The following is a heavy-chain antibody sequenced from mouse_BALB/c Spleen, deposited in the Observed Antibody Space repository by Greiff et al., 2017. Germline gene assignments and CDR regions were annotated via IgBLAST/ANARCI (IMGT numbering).Heavy chain of an antibody. CDR3: ARHDDGYYYYAMDY. CDR1: GFAFSSYD. D-gene: IGHD2-3*01. V-gene: IGHV5-12-1*01. Sequence: EVNVVESGGGLVKPGGSLKLSCAASGFAFSSYDMSWVRQTPEKRLEWVAYISSGGGSTYYPDTVKGRFTISRDNAKNTLYLQMSSLKSEDTAMYYCARHDDGYYYYAMDYWGQGTSVTVSS. J-gene: IGHJ4*01. CDR2: ISSGGGST.